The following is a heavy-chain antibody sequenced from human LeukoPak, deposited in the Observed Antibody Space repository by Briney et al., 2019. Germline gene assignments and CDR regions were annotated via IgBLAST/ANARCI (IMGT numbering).Heavy chain of an antibody. V-gene: IGHV3-23*01. Sequence: GGSLRLSCTTSGFTFNRFAMTWVRRAPGRGLEWVSTISNSGDDTSYADSVRGRFTISRDMSKNTLYLQMGSLRAEDMAVYYCARGSYYYGSGSYYKVYDYWGQGTLVTVSS. CDR2: ISNSGDDT. J-gene: IGHJ4*02. CDR3: ARGSYYYGSGSYYKVYDY. D-gene: IGHD3-10*01. CDR1: GFTFNRFA.